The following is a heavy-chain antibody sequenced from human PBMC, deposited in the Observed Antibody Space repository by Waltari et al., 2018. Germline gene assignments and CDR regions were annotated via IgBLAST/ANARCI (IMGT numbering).Heavy chain of an antibody. CDR3: ARQKSGSWSVYFDY. Sequence: QLQLQESGPGLVTPSETLSLTCTVPGGSISSSSYYWGWLRQPPGKGLEWIGSIYYSGSTYYNPSLKSRVTISVDTSKNQFSLKLSSVTAADTAVYYCARQKSGSWSVYFDYWGQGTLVTVSS. D-gene: IGHD6-13*01. V-gene: IGHV4-39*01. J-gene: IGHJ4*02. CDR1: GGSISSSSYY. CDR2: IYYSGST.